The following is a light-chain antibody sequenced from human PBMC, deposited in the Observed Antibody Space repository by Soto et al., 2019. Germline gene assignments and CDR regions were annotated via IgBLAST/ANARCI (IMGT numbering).Light chain of an antibody. CDR3: NSYTTSSTYV. Sequence: QSALTQPASVSGSPGQSITISCSGTSNDVGANDYVFWYQHHPGEAPKLMIFEVTKRPSGVSNRFSGSKSGNTASLTISGLQAEDEADYFCNSYTTSSTYVFGSGTKVTVL. V-gene: IGLV2-14*01. CDR1: SNDVGANDY. CDR2: EVT. J-gene: IGLJ1*01.